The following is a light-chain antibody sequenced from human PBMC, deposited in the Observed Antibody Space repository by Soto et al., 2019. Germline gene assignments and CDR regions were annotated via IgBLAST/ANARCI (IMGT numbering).Light chain of an antibody. CDR1: QSIASH. CDR2: DAS. V-gene: IGKV3-11*01. J-gene: IGKJ5*01. CDR3: QQRNNWPPSIT. Sequence: EIVLAQSPVTLSLSPGEIATLSCRASQSIASHLAWYQQKPGQAPRLLIHDASSRATGIPARFSGSGSGTDFTLTISSLEPEDFAVYYCQQRNNWPPSITFGPGTRLEIK.